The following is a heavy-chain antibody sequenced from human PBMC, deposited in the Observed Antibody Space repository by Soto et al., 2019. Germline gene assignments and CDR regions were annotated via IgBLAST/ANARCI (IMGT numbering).Heavy chain of an antibody. Sequence: QVQLVESGGGVVQPGRSLRLSCAASGFTFSSYGMHWVRQAPGKGLEWVAVISYDGSNKYYADSVKGRFTISRDNSKNTLYLQMNSLRAEDTAVYYCAKELPTLLGFGELYIDYWGQGTLVTVSS. CDR2: ISYDGSNK. CDR3: AKELPTLLGFGELYIDY. V-gene: IGHV3-30*18. J-gene: IGHJ4*02. CDR1: GFTFSSYG. D-gene: IGHD3-10*01.